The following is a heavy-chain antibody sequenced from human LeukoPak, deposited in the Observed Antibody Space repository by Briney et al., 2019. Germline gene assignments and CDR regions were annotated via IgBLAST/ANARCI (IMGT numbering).Heavy chain of an antibody. CDR2: IYYSGST. D-gene: IGHD3-10*01. V-gene: IGHV4-30-4*01. J-gene: IGHJ4*02. CDR3: ARGPYYYGSGLGYYFDY. Sequence: SETLLLTCTVSGGSISCGDYYWSWIRQPPGKGLEWIGYIYYSGSTYYNPSLKSRVTISVDTSKNQFSLKLSSVTAADTAVYYCARGPYYYGSGLGYYFDYWGQGTLVTVSS. CDR1: GGSISCGDYY.